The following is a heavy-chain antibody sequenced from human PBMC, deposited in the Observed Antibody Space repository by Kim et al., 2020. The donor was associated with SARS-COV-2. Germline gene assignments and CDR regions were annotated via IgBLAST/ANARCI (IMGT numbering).Heavy chain of an antibody. CDR3: AKMVRGGSGWYYGMDV. V-gene: IGHV3-23*01. D-gene: IGHD3-10*01. Sequence: GKGRFTISRDNSKNTLYLQMNSLGAEDTAVYYCAKMVRGGSGWYYGMDVWGQGTTVTVSS. J-gene: IGHJ6*02.